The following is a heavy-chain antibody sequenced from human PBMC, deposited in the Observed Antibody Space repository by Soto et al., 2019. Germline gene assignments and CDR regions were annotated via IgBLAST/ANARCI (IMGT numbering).Heavy chain of an antibody. CDR3: AKDRYCSGGSCYYGMDV. Sequence: PGGSLRLSCAASGFTFSSYGMHWVRQAPGKGLEWVAVISYDGSNKYYADSVKGRFTISRDNSKNTLYLQMNSLRAEDTAVYYCAKDRYCSGGSCYYGMDVWGQGTTVTVSS. CDR1: GFTFSSYG. J-gene: IGHJ6*02. D-gene: IGHD2-15*01. CDR2: ISYDGSNK. V-gene: IGHV3-30*18.